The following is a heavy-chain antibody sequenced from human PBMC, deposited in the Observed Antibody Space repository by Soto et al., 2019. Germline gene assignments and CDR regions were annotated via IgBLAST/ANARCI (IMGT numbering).Heavy chain of an antibody. J-gene: IGHJ5*02. D-gene: IGHD1-26*01. CDR3: AREGGGNNWFDP. V-gene: IGHV1-46*01. CDR1: GYTFTSYY. Sequence: QVQLVQSGAEVKKPGASVKVSCKASGYTFTSYYMHWVRQAPGQGLEWMGINNPSGGSTSYAQKFQGRVTMTRDTSTSTVYMELSSLRSEDTAVYYCAREGGGNNWFDPWGQGTLVTVSS. CDR2: NNPSGGST.